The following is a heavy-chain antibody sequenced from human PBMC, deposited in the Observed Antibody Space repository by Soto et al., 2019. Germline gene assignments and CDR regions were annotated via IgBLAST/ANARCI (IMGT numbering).Heavy chain of an antibody. V-gene: IGHV4-59*01. Sequence: PSETLSLTCTVSGGSISSFYWSWIRQPPGKGLEWIGYIYYSGSTNYNPSLKSRVTISVDTSKNQFSLKLSSVTAADTAVYYCASGREVTHYYYYTDVWGKGTTVTVSS. CDR3: ASGREVTHYYYYTDV. J-gene: IGHJ6*03. CDR1: GGSISSFY. D-gene: IGHD2-21*02. CDR2: IYYSGST.